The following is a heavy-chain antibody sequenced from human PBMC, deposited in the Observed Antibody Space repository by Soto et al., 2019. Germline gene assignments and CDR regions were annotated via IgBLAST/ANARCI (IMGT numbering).Heavy chain of an antibody. J-gene: IGHJ6*03. Sequence: GGSLRLSCAASEFTFSSYAMSWVRQSPGKGLEWVSAISGSGGSTYYADSVKGRFTIARDNSKTTLYLQMNSLRAEDTAVYYCAKDLFPLTAVIRYFLDFWGKGTTVTVSS. CDR3: AKDLFPLTAVIRYFLDF. CDR2: ISGSGGST. D-gene: IGHD2-21*02. V-gene: IGHV3-23*01. CDR1: EFTFSSYA.